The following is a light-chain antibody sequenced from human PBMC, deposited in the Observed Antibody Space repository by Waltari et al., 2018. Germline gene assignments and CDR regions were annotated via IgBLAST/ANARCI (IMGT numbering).Light chain of an antibody. CDR2: DVS. CDR1: SGDVCDYNY. Sequence: QSALTQPRSVSGSPGQSVTISSPGTSGDVCDYNYVSWYQEQPGKAPRLTIYDVSERPSGVPDRFSASKSGNTASLTISGLQAEDEGSYHCCSRAGSSVVFGGGTKLTVL. V-gene: IGLV2-11*01. J-gene: IGLJ2*01. CDR3: CSRAGSSVV.